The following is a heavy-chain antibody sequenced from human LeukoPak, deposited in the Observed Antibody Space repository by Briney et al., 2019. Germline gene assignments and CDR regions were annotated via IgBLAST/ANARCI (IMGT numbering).Heavy chain of an antibody. J-gene: IGHJ3*02. V-gene: IGHV4-59*08. Sequence: SETLSLTCTVSGGSISSYYWSWIRQHPGKGLEWIGYIYYSGSTNYNPSLKSRVTISVDTSKNQFSLKLSSVTAADTAVYYCARPRYYGSGSYSRVHAFDIWGQGTMVTVSS. CDR1: GGSISSYY. D-gene: IGHD3-10*01. CDR3: ARPRYYGSGSYSRVHAFDI. CDR2: IYYSGST.